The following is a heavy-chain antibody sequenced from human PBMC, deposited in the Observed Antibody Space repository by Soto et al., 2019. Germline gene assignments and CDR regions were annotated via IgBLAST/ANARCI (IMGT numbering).Heavy chain of an antibody. V-gene: IGHV1-24*01. D-gene: IGHD1-1*01. CDR2: FDPEDGET. Sequence: GASVKVSCKVSGYTLTELSMHWVRQAPGKGLEWMGGFDPEDGETIYAQKFQGRVTMTEDTSTDTAYMELSSLRSEDTAVYYCARLNWNDTHGHDAFDIWGQGTMVTVSS. CDR1: GYTLTELS. CDR3: ARLNWNDTHGHDAFDI. J-gene: IGHJ3*02.